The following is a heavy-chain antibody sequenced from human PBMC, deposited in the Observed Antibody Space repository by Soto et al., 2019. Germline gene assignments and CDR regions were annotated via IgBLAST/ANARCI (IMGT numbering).Heavy chain of an antibody. D-gene: IGHD6-19*01. CDR1: GFSLSSTRMA. Sequence: QITLKESGPTLVKPTQTLTLTCTFSGFSLSSTRMAVGWIRQPPGKALEWLALIYWDDDKRYSPFLKSRLTITQDTSKKQVVLTMSNMAPVDTARYYCAHIVVAGLGYYFDYWCQGKLVTVSS. V-gene: IGHV2-5*02. CDR2: IYWDDDK. J-gene: IGHJ4*02. CDR3: AHIVVAGLGYYFDY.